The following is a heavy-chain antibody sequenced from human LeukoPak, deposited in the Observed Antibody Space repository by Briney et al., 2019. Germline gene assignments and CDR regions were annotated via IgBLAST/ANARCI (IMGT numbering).Heavy chain of an antibody. CDR1: GFTFSNYW. V-gene: IGHV3-74*01. Sequence: GGSLRLSCAASGFTFSNYWMHWVRQAPGKGLVWVSRIKSDGSSTTYADSVKGRFTISRDNAKNTLYLQMNSLRAEDTAVYYCARGLGAYYYGSGSYPFDYWGQGTLVTVSS. CDR2: IKSDGSST. CDR3: ARGLGAYYYGSGSYPFDY. J-gene: IGHJ4*02. D-gene: IGHD3-10*01.